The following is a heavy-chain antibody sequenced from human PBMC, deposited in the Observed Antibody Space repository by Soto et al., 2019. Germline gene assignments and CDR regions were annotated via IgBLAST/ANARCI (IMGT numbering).Heavy chain of an antibody. CDR2: IYPGDSDT. D-gene: IGHD5-12*01. CDR1: GYNFATYW. V-gene: IGHV5-51*01. CDR3: ARRVAATNYYGLDV. Sequence: GESLKISFKASGYNFATYWIAWVRQMPGKGLEWMGIIYPGDSDTRYSPSFQGQVTISADKSISTAYLQWSSLKASDTAMYYCARRVAATNYYGLDVWGRGTTVTVSS. J-gene: IGHJ6*02.